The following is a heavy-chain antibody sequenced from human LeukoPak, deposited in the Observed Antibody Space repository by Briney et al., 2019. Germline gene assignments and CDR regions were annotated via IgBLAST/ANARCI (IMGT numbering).Heavy chain of an antibody. CDR3: AKDPRPLIAAAGPFDY. J-gene: IGHJ4*02. D-gene: IGHD6-13*01. Sequence: QSGGSLRLSCAASGFTFDDYAMHWVRQAPGKGLEWVSGISWNSGSIGYADSVKGRFTISRDNAKNSLYLQMNSLRAEDTALYYCAKDPRPLIAAAGPFDYWGQGTLVTVSS. V-gene: IGHV3-9*01. CDR2: ISWNSGSI. CDR1: GFTFDDYA.